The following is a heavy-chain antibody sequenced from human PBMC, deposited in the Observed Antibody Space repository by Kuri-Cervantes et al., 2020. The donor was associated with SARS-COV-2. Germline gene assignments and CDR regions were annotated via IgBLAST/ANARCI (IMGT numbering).Heavy chain of an antibody. D-gene: IGHD4-17*01. Sequence: ETLSLTCAASGFTFSGHWIHWVRQAPGKGLVWVSRINPDGSYTNNADSVKGRFTLSRDNAKNMLFLQMNSLRAEDTAVYYCARTTTVDDYWGQGTLVTVSS. J-gene: IGHJ4*02. CDR3: ARTTTVDDY. V-gene: IGHV3-74*01. CDR1: GFTFSGHW. CDR2: INPDGSYT.